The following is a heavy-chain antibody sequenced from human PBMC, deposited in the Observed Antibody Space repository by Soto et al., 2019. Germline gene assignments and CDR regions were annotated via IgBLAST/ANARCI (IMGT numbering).Heavy chain of an antibody. CDR3: ASRDPGTSVDY. D-gene: IGHD1-7*01. CDR1: GGSFTSNNW. CDR2: IYRTGST. V-gene: IGHV4-4*02. J-gene: IGHJ4*02. Sequence: SETLSLTCAVSGGSFTSNNWWTWVRQPPGQGLEWIGEIYRTGSTNYDPSLKSRVTISLDKSENQFSLKVTSPTAADTAVYYCASRDPGTSVDYWGQGTLVTVSS.